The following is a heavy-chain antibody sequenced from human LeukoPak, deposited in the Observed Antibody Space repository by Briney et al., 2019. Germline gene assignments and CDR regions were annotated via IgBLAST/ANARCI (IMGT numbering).Heavy chain of an antibody. J-gene: IGHJ3*02. CDR2: ILYDGSNK. D-gene: IGHD1-26*01. CDR3: GKVRVVGATLDALAI. CDR1: GFTFSIYV. Sequence: GGSLRLSCAASGFTFSIYVMHCVRQAPGKRLEWVADILYDGSNKYYAASVKGRLTISRENSKNTLYLQMNSLRAEDTAVYYCGKVRVVGATLDALAIWGQGTMVTVS. V-gene: IGHV3-30*18.